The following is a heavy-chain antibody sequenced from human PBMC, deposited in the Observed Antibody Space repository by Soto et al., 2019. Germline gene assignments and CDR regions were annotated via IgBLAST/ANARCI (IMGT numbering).Heavy chain of an antibody. D-gene: IGHD3-10*01. CDR3: ARVVALSAGSYTRSDY. Sequence: QVQLVESGGGVVQPGRSLRLSCAVSGFTFSNYDMHWVRQAPGKGLEWVAVIWYDESNEYYADSVKGRFTISRDNSKNXLYLQMNSLRAEDTAVYYCARVVALSAGSYTRSDYWGQGTLVTVSS. CDR1: GFTFSNYD. J-gene: IGHJ4*02. CDR2: IWYDESNE. V-gene: IGHV3-33*01.